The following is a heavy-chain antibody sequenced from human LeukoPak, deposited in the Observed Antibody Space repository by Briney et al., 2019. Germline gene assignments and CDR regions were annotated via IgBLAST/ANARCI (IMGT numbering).Heavy chain of an antibody. CDR2: INPSGGST. D-gene: IGHD3-10*01. Sequence: ASVKVSCKASGYTFTSYYMHWVRQAPGQGLEWMGIINPSGGSTSYAQKFQGRVTMTRNTSTSTAYMELTSLRSEDTAVYYCGRVNAYFYGSGVSRAFHMWGQGTMVTVSS. V-gene: IGHV1-46*01. J-gene: IGHJ3*02. CDR3: GRVNAYFYGSGVSRAFHM. CDR1: GYTFTSYY.